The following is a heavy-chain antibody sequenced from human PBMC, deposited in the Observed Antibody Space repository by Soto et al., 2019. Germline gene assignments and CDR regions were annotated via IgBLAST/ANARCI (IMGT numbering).Heavy chain of an antibody. V-gene: IGHV3-23*01. Sequence: PGGSLRLSCAASGFTFNSYAMSWVRQAPGKGLEWVSSITGSGGSTNHADSVKGRFTISRDNSKNTLYLQMNSLRVEDTAIYYCAKDLPYDYYYGSGSPRGFFDYWGQGTLVTVSS. D-gene: IGHD3-10*01. CDR1: GFTFNSYA. J-gene: IGHJ4*02. CDR3: AKDLPYDYYYGSGSPRGFFDY. CDR2: ITGSGGST.